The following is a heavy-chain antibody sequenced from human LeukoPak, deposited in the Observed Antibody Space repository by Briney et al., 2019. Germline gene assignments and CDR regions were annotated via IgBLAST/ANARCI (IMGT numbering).Heavy chain of an antibody. CDR1: GYTFTSYG. J-gene: IGHJ6*03. CDR3: ARVVQLVLKSLPKYYMDV. V-gene: IGHV1-18*01. CDR2: ISPYNGNK. Sequence: ASGKVSCKASGYTFTSYGISWVRQAPGQGLEWMGWISPYNGNKNYAQKLQGRFTMTTDTSTSTAYMELRSLRSDDTAVYYCARVVQLVLKSLPKYYMDVWGKGTTVTVSS. D-gene: IGHD6-6*01.